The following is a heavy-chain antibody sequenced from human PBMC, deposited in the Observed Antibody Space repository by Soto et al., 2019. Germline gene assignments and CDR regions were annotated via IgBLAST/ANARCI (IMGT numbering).Heavy chain of an antibody. V-gene: IGHV6-1*01. CDR3: AIQLYPLVVDAFDI. J-gene: IGHJ3*02. CDR1: GDSVSSNSAA. D-gene: IGHD6-6*01. CDR2: TYYRSKWYN. Sequence: SQTLSLTCAISGDSVSSNSAAWNWIRQSPSRGLEWLGRTYYRSKWYNDYAVAVKSRITINPDTSKNQFSLQLNSVTPEDTAVYYCAIQLYPLVVDAFDIWGQGTMVTVSS.